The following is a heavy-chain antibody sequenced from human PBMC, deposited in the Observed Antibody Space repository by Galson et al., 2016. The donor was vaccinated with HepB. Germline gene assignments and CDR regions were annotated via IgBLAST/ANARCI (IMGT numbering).Heavy chain of an antibody. J-gene: IGHJ6*02. V-gene: IGHV5-51*01. CDR2: SFPSDSTL. CDR3: ARGRGGYYYDMDV. CDR1: GDTFIGYW. D-gene: IGHD3-3*01. Sequence: QTGAEVKKPGESLKISCQGSGDTFIGYWIVWVRQLPGKGLEWMGTSFPSDSTLKYSPSFRGQVTISADKSIPTAYLQCSTLKASDTAIFYCARGRGGYYYDMDVWGQGTAVAVS.